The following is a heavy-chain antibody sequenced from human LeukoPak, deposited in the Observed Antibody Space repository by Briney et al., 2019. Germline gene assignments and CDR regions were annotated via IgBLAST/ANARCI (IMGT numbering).Heavy chain of an antibody. V-gene: IGHV4-31*03. D-gene: IGHD6-13*01. CDR2: IYYSGST. Sequence: SETLSLTCTVSGGSISSGGYYWSWIRQHPGKGLEWIGYIYYSGSTYYNPSLKSRVTISVDTSKNQFSLKLSSVTAADTAVYYCAREAIIAAAGGGAFDIWGQGTMVTVSS. J-gene: IGHJ3*02. CDR3: AREAIIAAAGGGAFDI. CDR1: GGSISSGGYY.